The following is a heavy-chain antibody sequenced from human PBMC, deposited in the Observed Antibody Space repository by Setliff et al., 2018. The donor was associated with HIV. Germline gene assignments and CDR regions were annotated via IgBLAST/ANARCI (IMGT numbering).Heavy chain of an antibody. J-gene: IGHJ4*02. D-gene: IGHD3-10*01. Sequence: SETLSLTCTVSGGSISSYYWSWIRQPPGKGLEWLGHIYSSGSTNYNPSLKSRVTISVDTSKNQFSLKLYSVTASDTDVYYCARAYFGSGIYYWGQGTLVTVSS. V-gene: IGHV4-4*09. CDR2: IYSSGST. CDR3: ARAYFGSGIYY. CDR1: GGSISSYY.